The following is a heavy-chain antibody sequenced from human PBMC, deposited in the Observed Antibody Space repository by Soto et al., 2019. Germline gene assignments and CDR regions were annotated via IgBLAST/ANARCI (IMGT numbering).Heavy chain of an antibody. CDR3: ERDRSSSGAFDY. CDR1: GFTFSSYG. D-gene: IGHD6-13*01. J-gene: IGHJ4*02. V-gene: IGHV3-30*03. CDR2: ISSDGSDK. Sequence: QVQLVESGGGVVQPGRSLRLSCAASGFTFSSYGMHWVRQAPGKGLEWVAVISSDGSDKYYADSVKGRFTTSRDNSKNRLYLQMNSLRAEDTAVYYFERDRSSSGAFDYWGQLTLVTVSS.